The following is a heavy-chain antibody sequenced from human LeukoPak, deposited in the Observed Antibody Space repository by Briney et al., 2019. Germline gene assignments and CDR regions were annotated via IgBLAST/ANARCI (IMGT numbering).Heavy chain of an antibody. J-gene: IGHJ4*02. V-gene: IGHV3-74*01. CDR1: GFSFSGSW. D-gene: IGHD1-1*01. CDR3: VRGTGTHYFDY. CDR2: LYTDGRSA. Sequence: GGSLRLSCAASGFSFSGSWMHWGRQAPGEGLVWVSRLYTDGRSADYADSVKGRYTISRDNAKNTLYLQMNSLSAEDTAVYYCVRGTGTHYFDYWGQGTLVTVSS.